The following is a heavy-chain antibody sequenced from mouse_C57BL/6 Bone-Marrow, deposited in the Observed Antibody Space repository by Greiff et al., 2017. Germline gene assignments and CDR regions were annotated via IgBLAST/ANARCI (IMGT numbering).Heavy chain of an antibody. Sequence: QVQLQQPGAELVKPGASVKLSCTASGFTFNSYWMHWVKQRPGRGLAWIGRIDPNSGGTKYTEKFKSKATLTVDKPSSTAYMQLSSLTSEDSAVYYCARRRLRVPYCFDYWGQGTTLTVSS. D-gene: IGHD3-2*02. CDR1: GFTFNSYW. CDR2: IDPNSGGT. CDR3: ARRRLRVPYCFDY. V-gene: IGHV1-72*01. J-gene: IGHJ2*01.